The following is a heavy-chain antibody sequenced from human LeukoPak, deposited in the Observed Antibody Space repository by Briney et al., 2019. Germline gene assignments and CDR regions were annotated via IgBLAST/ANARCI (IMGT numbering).Heavy chain of an antibody. CDR2: ISGSGTTI. Sequence: GGSLRLSCAASGFSFSSYEMNWVRQAPGKGLEWVSYISGSGTTIYYADSVKGRFTISRDNAENSLYLQMNSLRAEDTAVYYCARMTTVTHYWGQGTLVTVSS. CDR3: ARMTTVTHY. D-gene: IGHD4-17*01. J-gene: IGHJ4*02. CDR1: GFSFSSYE. V-gene: IGHV3-48*03.